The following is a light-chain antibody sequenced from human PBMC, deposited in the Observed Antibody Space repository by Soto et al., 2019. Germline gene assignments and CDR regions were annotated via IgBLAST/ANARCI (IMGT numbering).Light chain of an antibody. J-gene: IGKJ1*01. CDR3: LQDYDYPRT. Sequence: AIQMTQSPSSLSASVGDRVTITCRASQGIRDGLGWYQQKAGKAPNLLISAASRLQSGVPSRFSGRGSGTDFTLTISSLQPEDFATYYCLQDYDYPRTFGQGTKV. V-gene: IGKV1-6*01. CDR2: AAS. CDR1: QGIRDG.